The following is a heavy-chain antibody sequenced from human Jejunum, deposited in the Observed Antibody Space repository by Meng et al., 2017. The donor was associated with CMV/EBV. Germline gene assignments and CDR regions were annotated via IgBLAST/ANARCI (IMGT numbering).Heavy chain of an antibody. Sequence: CPVSGGSISSHYWSWIRQPPGKGLEWIGYIYFTGSTNYNPSLRSRVTISVDTSRKQFSLKLSSVTAADTAMYYCARGGAIVGASGYWGQGMLVTVSS. CDR3: ARGGAIVGASGY. J-gene: IGHJ4*02. D-gene: IGHD1-26*01. CDR1: GGSISSHY. V-gene: IGHV4-59*11. CDR2: IYFTGST.